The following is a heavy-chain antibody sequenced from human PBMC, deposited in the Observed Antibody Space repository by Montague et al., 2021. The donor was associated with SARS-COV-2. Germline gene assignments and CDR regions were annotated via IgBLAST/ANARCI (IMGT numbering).Heavy chain of an antibody. J-gene: IGHJ4*02. Sequence: SLRLSCAAAGLRCIRESMRWFRQNTAELLLRLNLVSRDESEKKYADPGRGRFTISRDNYKNTLYLEMNSLRREDTALYYCPRDGHWVNDVGYWGQGTLVTVSS. D-gene: IGHD1-1*01. CDR3: PRDGHWVNDVGY. CDR1: GLRCIRES. CDR2: VSRDESEK. V-gene: IGHV3-30*04.